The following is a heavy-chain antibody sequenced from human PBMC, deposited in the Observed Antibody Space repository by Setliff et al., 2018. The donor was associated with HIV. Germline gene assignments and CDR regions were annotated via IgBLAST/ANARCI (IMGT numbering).Heavy chain of an antibody. V-gene: IGHV4-59*01. CDR2: IYYSGST. CDR1: DDSMTSNY. CDR3: ARSNPDYDILTGYWSHYFDY. D-gene: IGHD3-9*01. J-gene: IGHJ4*02. Sequence: SETLSLTCTVSDDSMTSNYWSWIRQPPGEGLEWIGNIYYSGSTNFNPSLKGRVTISLYTSKNQFSLKLNSVTAADTAVYYCARSNPDYDILTGYWSHYFDYWGQGTMVTVSS.